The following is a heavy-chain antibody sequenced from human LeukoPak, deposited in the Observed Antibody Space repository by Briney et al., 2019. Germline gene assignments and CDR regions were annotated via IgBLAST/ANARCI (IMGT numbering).Heavy chain of an antibody. V-gene: IGHV4-39*07. CDR2: IHYSGSA. CDR1: GGSIRTSFYY. J-gene: IGHJ5*02. D-gene: IGHD1-26*01. Sequence: PSETLSLTCIVSGGSIRTSFYYWGWIRQTPGKGLEWIGSIHYSGSAYYNPSLESRVTISVESTQFSLNLMSVTPADTATYYCARGDAASYYSWFGTWGQGILVTVSS. CDR3: ARGDAASYYSWFGT.